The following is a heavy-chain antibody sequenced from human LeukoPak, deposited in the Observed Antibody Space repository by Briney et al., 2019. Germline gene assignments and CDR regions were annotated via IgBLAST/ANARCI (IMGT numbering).Heavy chain of an antibody. D-gene: IGHD3-10*01. CDR2: ISGSGGRT. Sequence: GGSLRLSCAASGFTFSSYVMSWVRQAPGKGLEWVSAISGSGGRTYYTDSVKGRFTISRDNSKNTLYLQMNSLRAEGTAVYYCAKDPYNSFAAYYSWGQGTLVTVSS. V-gene: IGHV3-23*01. CDR3: AKDPYNSFAAYYS. CDR1: GFTFSSYV. J-gene: IGHJ4*02.